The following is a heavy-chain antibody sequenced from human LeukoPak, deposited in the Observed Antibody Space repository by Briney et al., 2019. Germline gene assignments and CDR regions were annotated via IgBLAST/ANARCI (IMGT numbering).Heavy chain of an antibody. CDR3: ARGESFDY. CDR2: INPNSGGT. Sequence: WXXXXPGXGLEWMGWINPNSGGTNYAQKFQGWVTMTRDTSISTAYMELSRLRSDDTAVYYCARGESFDYWGQGTLVTVSS. J-gene: IGHJ4*02. V-gene: IGHV1-2*04.